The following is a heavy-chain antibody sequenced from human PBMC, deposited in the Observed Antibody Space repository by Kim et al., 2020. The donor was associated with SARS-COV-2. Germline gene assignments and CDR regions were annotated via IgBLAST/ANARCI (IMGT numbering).Heavy chain of an antibody. CDR3: AADSSGYYAFDI. D-gene: IGHD3-22*01. V-gene: IGHV3-74*01. Sequence: YANSVKGRITNARDNAKNTLYMQMNSLGAEDTAVYYCAADSSGYYAFDIWGQGTMVTVSS. J-gene: IGHJ3*02.